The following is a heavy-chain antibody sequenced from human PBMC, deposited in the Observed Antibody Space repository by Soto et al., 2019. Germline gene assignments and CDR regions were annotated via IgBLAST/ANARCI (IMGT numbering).Heavy chain of an antibody. J-gene: IGHJ6*02. CDR3: ARTSAAGKYYYGMDL. D-gene: IGHD6-13*01. CDR1: GYSFTSYW. Sequence: PGESLKISCKGSGYSFTSYWIGWVRQMPGKGLEWMGIIYPGDSDTRYSPSFQGRVTISADKSISTAYLQWSSLKASDTAMYYCARTSAAGKYYYGMDLRGQGTTVTVSS. CDR2: IYPGDSDT. V-gene: IGHV5-51*01.